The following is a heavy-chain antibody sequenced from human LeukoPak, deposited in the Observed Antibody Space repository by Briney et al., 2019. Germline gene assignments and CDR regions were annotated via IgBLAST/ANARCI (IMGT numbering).Heavy chain of an antibody. CDR2: IYYSGST. CDR1: GGSISSYY. J-gene: IGHJ4*02. D-gene: IGHD2-21*01. Sequence: PSETLSLTCTVSGGSISSYYWSWIRQPPGKGLEWIGYIYYSGSTNYNPSLKSRVTISVDTSKNQFSLKLSSVTAADTAVYYCARGGIPDYWGQGILVTVSS. CDR3: ARGGIPDY. V-gene: IGHV4-59*08.